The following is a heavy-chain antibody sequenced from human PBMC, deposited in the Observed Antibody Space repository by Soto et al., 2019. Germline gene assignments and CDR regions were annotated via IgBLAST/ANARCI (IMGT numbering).Heavy chain of an antibody. Sequence: QVQLVQSGAEVKKPGYSVKVSCKASGGTFSSYTVSWVRQAPGQGLEWMGGIIPIFRTANYAQKFQGRVTVSADESTSTDYMELSSLRSEDTAVYYCARRYCISTSCHYYGMDVWWQGTTVTVSS. V-gene: IGHV1-69*12. CDR2: IIPIFRTA. CDR3: ARRYCISTSCHYYGMDV. D-gene: IGHD2-2*01. CDR1: GGTFSSYT. J-gene: IGHJ6*01.